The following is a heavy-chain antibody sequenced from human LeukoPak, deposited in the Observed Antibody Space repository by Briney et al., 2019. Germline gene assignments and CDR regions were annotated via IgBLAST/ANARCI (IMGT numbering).Heavy chain of an antibody. V-gene: IGHV3-74*03. CDR3: AGALGNAFDI. CDR1: GFTFSSDW. J-gene: IGHJ3*02. Sequence: PGGSLRLSCAASGFTFSSDWMHWVRQAPGKGLVWVSRINSVESSTKYADSVKGRISISRDNAKHTLYLQMNSLRAEDTALYYCAGALGNAFDIWGQGTMVTVSS. D-gene: IGHD7-27*01. CDR2: INSVESST.